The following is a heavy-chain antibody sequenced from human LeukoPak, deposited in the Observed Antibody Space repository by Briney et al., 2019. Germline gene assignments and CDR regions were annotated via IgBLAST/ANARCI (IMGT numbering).Heavy chain of an antibody. CDR2: IYYSGST. Sequence: SETLSLTCTVSGGSISSSSYYWGWIRQPPGKGLEWIGSIYYSGSTYYNPSLKSRVTISVDTSKNQFSLKLSSVTAADTAVYYCARVAPPGRLEWLFRGRTTDTNYMDVWGKGTTVTVSS. CDR1: GGSISSSSYY. CDR3: ARVAPPGRLEWLFRGRTTDTNYMDV. V-gene: IGHV4-39*07. D-gene: IGHD3-3*01. J-gene: IGHJ6*03.